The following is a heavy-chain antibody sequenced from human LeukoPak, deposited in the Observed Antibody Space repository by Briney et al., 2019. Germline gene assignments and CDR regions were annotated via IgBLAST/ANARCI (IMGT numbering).Heavy chain of an antibody. CDR1: AFTFSSYW. V-gene: IGHV3-74*01. CDR3: ARGSDCSGGSCYSYWYFDL. J-gene: IGHJ2*01. Sequence: PGGSLRLSCPASAFTFSSYWMHWVRQAPGKGLVWVSRINSDGSSTSYADSVKGRFTISRDNAKNTLYLQMNSLRAEDTAMYYCARGSDCSGGSCYSYWYFDLWGRGTLVTVSS. CDR2: INSDGSST. D-gene: IGHD2-15*01.